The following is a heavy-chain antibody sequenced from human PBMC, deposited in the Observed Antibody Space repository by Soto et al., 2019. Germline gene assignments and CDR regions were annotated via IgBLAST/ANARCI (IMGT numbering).Heavy chain of an antibody. CDR2: IIPIFGTA. J-gene: IGHJ6*02. D-gene: IGHD2-2*01. CDR3: GRHVPAAGYSYGMDV. CDR1: VGTFSSYA. Sequence: QFQLVQSGAEVKKPGSSVKVSCKASVGTFSSYAIRWVRQAPGQGLEWMVGIIPIFGTANYAQKFQGRVTITAVEATCTAYMQLSSLRSEDTAVYYCGRHVPAAGYSYGMDVWGQGTTVTVSS. V-gene: IGHV1-69*12.